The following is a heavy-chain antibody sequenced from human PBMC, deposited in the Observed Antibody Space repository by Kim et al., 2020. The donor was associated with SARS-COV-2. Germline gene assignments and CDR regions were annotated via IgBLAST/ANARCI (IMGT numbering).Heavy chain of an antibody. CDR1: GGSISSYY. D-gene: IGHD4-17*01. Sequence: SETLSLTCTVSGGSISSYYWSWIRQPPGKGLEWIGYIYYSGSTNYNPSLKSRVTISVDTSKNQFSLKLSSVTAADTAVYYCASYDDYGDYGDQGFDYWGQGTLVTVSS. CDR2: IYYSGST. J-gene: IGHJ4*02. V-gene: IGHV4-59*01. CDR3: ASYDDYGDYGDQGFDY.